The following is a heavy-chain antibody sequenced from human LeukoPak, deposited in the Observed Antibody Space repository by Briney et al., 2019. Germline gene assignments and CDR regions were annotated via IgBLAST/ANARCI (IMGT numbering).Heavy chain of an antibody. CDR1: GYTFTSYG. J-gene: IGHJ4*02. D-gene: IGHD2-15*01. CDR3: ARVYCSGGSCYIDY. CDR2: ISAYNGNT. V-gene: IGHV1-18*01. Sequence: APVKVSCKASGYTFTSYGISWVRQAPGQGLEWMGWISAYNGNTNYAQKLQGRVTMTTDTSTSTAYMELRSLRSDDTAVYYCARVYCSGGSCYIDYWGQGTLVTVSS.